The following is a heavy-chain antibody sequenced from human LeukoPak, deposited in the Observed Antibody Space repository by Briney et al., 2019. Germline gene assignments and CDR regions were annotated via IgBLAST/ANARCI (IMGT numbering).Heavy chain of an antibody. CDR2: IWYDGSNK. D-gene: IGHD1-1*01. V-gene: IGHV3-33*06. CDR1: GFTFSSYG. CDR3: AKDSLFFPGDRRTGVYFDY. Sequence: PGGSLRLSCAASGFTFSSYGMHWVRQAPGKGLEWVAVIWYDGSNKYYADSVKGRFTISRDNSKNTLYLQMNSLRAEDTAVYYCAKDSLFFPGDRRTGVYFDYWGQGTLVTVSS. J-gene: IGHJ4*02.